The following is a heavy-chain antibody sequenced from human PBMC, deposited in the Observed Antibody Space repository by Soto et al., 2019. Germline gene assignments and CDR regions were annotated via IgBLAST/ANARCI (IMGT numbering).Heavy chain of an antibody. CDR1: GFTFSSYA. D-gene: IGHD3-3*01. Sequence: EVQLLESGGGLVQPGGSLRLSCAASGFTFSSYAMSWVRQAPGKGLEWVSAISGSGGSTYYADSVKGRFTISRDNSKNTLYLQMNSLRAEDTAVYYCAKMDLEGRFLEWLSQSPVIYYYYYGMDVWGQGTTVTVSS. CDR3: AKMDLEGRFLEWLSQSPVIYYYYYGMDV. V-gene: IGHV3-23*01. CDR2: ISGSGGST. J-gene: IGHJ6*02.